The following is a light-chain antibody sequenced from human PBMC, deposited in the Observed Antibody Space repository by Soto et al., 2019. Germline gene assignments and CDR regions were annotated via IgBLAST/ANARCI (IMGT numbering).Light chain of an antibody. Sequence: QSVLTQPPSVSAAPGQKVTISCSGSSSKIGNNFVSWYQQLPGTAPKLLIYDNNKRPSGIPDLFSGSKSGTSATLGITVLQTGDEADYYCGTWDSSLSALYVFGTGTKVTVL. V-gene: IGLV1-51*01. CDR2: DNN. CDR1: SSKIGNNF. J-gene: IGLJ1*01. CDR3: GTWDSSLSALYV.